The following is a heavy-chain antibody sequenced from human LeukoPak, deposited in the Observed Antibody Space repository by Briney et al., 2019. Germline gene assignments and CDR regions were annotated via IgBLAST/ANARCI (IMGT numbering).Heavy chain of an antibody. CDR3: ARGTVAGTAQDY. CDR2: TNPSGGST. V-gene: IGHV1-46*01. CDR1: GYTFTSYY. Sequence: ASVKVSCKASGYTFTSYYMHWVRQAPGQGLEWMGITNPSGGSTSYAQKFQGRVTMTRDASTSTVYMELSSLRSEDTAVYYCARGTVAGTAQDYWGQGTLVTVSS. J-gene: IGHJ4*02. D-gene: IGHD6-19*01.